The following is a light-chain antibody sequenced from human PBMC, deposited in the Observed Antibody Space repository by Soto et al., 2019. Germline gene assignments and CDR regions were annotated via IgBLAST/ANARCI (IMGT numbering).Light chain of an antibody. Sequence: DIQMTQSPSSLSASVGDRVTITCQASHDITSFLNWYQHKPGRAPKLLIYDASILEAGVPTRFSGSGSRTHFTFTICSLQPEDVATYYCQHCDYLPIFGPGTTVDFK. CDR2: DAS. J-gene: IGKJ3*01. V-gene: IGKV1-33*01. CDR1: HDITSF. CDR3: QHCDYLPI.